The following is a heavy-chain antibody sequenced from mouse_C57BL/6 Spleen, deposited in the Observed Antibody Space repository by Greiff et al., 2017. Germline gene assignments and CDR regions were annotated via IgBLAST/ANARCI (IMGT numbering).Heavy chain of an antibody. CDR3: ARADYDGGGFAY. CDR2: ISGGGSYT. D-gene: IGHD2-4*01. J-gene: IGHJ3*01. Sequence: EVQVVESGGDLVKPGGSLKLSCAASGFTFSSYGMSWVRQTPDKRLEWVATISGGGSYTYYPDSVKGRFTITRDNAKNTLYLQMSSLKSEDTAVYYCARADYDGGGFAYWGQGTLVTVSA. CDR1: GFTFSSYG. V-gene: IGHV5-6*01.